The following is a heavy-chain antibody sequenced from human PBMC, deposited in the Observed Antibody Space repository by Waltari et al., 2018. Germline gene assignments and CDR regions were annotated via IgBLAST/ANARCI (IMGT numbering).Heavy chain of an antibody. Sequence: QVQLVQSGAEVKKPGASVTVSCKASRNDFAAYAIHWVRQAPGQRLEWMGWINGGNDQVKYSLRFQDRLTMTRDTSVTTAHLEVRRLTSEDTAIYYGASGPSPDFGRYWGQGTRVTVSS. V-gene: IGHV1-3*01. CDR2: INGGNDQV. CDR3: ASGPSPDFGRY. D-gene: IGHD3-10*01. J-gene: IGHJ4*02. CDR1: RNDFAAYA.